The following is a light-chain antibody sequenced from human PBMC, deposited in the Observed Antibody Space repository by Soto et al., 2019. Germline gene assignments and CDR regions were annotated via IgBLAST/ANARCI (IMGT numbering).Light chain of an antibody. V-gene: IGLV2-11*01. CDR1: SSDVGGYKY. Sequence: QSVLTQPRSVSGSPGQSVIISCTGTSSDVGGYKYVSWYQQHQGKAPKPGIYNFSERPSGFPDRFSGSKSGNTASLTISGLQAEDEADYHCCSYAGSSVWVFGGGTQLTVL. J-gene: IGLJ3*02. CDR3: CSYAGSSVWV. CDR2: NFS.